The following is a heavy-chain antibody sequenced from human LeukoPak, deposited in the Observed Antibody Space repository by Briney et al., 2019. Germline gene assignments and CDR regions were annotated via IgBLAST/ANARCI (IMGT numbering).Heavy chain of an antibody. D-gene: IGHD2-8*02. V-gene: IGHV3-48*01. Sequence: GGSLTLSCAASGFAFSGYSMNWVRQAPGKGLEWLSYISSGSSTIYYADSVEGRFTISRDNAKNSLYLQMNSLRAEDTAVYYCARSRTGNYFDYWGQGTLVTVSS. CDR2: ISSGSSTI. J-gene: IGHJ4*02. CDR1: GFAFSGYS. CDR3: ARSRTGNYFDY.